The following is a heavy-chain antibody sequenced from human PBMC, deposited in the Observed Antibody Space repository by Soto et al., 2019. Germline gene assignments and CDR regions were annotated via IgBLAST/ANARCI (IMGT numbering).Heavy chain of an antibody. CDR2: IYSGGST. D-gene: IGHD5-12*01. J-gene: IGHJ4*02. Sequence: PGGSLRLSCAASGFTVSSNYMSWVRQAPGKGLEWVSVIYSGGSTYYADSVKGRFTISRDNSKNTLYLQMNSLRAEDTAVYYCARDTSGYDYRLTDYWGQGTLVTVSS. CDR3: ARDTSGYDYRLTDY. CDR1: GFTVSSNY. V-gene: IGHV3-66*01.